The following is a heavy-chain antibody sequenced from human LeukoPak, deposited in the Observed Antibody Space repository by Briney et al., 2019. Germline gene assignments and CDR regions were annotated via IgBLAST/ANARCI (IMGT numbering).Heavy chain of an antibody. CDR2: INPNSGGT. D-gene: IGHD6-19*01. CDR3: ARQYSSGWCYDY. J-gene: IGHJ4*02. V-gene: IGHV1-2*02. Sequence: GASVKVSRKASGYTFTGSYLHWVRQAPGQGLEWMGWINPNSGGTNYAQKFQGRVTMTRDTSISTAYMELSRLTSDDTAVYYCARQYSSGWCYDYWGQGTLVTVSS. CDR1: GYTFTGSY.